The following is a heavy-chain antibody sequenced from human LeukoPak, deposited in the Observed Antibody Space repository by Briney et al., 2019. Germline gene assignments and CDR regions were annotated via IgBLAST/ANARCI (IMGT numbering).Heavy chain of an antibody. CDR2: IYPGDSDT. Sequence: RGESLKISCKGSGYSFTSYWIGWVRQMPGKGPEWMGIIYPGDSDTRYSPSFQGQVTISADKSISTAYLQWSSLKASDTAMYYCAGLIGYCSGGSCPLGPYYFDYWGQGTLVTVSS. V-gene: IGHV5-51*01. D-gene: IGHD2-15*01. CDR1: GYSFTSYW. CDR3: AGLIGYCSGGSCPLGPYYFDY. J-gene: IGHJ4*02.